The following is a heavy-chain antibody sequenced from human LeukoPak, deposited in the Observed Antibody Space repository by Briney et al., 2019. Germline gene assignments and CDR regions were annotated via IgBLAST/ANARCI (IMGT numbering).Heavy chain of an antibody. Sequence: ASVKVSCKASGYTFTSYDINWVRQATGQGLEWMGWMNPNSGNTNYAQKLQGRVTMTTDTSTSTAYMELRSLRSDDTAVYYCARVRIFGGGDYWGQGTLVTVSS. V-gene: IGHV1-18*01. CDR2: MNPNSGNT. CDR3: ARVRIFGGGDY. CDR1: GYTFTSYD. D-gene: IGHD3-3*01. J-gene: IGHJ4*02.